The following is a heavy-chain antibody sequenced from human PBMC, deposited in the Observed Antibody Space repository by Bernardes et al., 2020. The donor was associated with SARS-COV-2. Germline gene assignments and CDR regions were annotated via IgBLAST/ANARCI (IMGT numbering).Heavy chain of an antibody. CDR1: GFTFRTYW. Sequence: GSSLKVSCVVSGFTFRTYWMHWVRQAPGKGLEWVSRLNEDGSITTYADSVKGRFTISRDNAKNTLYLQMHSLRVEDTATYYCVRDLAGGSGSWGQGTLVTVSS. CDR2: LNEDGSIT. CDR3: VRDLAGGSGS. V-gene: IGHV3-74*01. J-gene: IGHJ4*02. D-gene: IGHD2-15*01.